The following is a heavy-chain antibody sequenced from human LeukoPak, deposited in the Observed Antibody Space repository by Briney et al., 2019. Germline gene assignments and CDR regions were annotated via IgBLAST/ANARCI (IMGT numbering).Heavy chain of an antibody. Sequence: ASVNVSCKASGYTFTSYYMHRVRQAPGQGLEWMGIINPSGGSTSYAQKFQGRVTMTRDTSTSTVYMELSSLRSEDTAVYYCAVVRFAKTFFDYWGQGTLVTVSS. CDR3: AVVRFAKTFFDY. V-gene: IGHV1-46*01. CDR1: GYTFTSYY. J-gene: IGHJ4*02. CDR2: INPSGGST. D-gene: IGHD4-23*01.